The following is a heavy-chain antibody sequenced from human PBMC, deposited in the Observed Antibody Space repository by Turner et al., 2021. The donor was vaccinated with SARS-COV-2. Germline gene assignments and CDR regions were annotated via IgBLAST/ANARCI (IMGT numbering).Heavy chain of an antibody. CDR2: IRSSSSYI. V-gene: IGHV3-21*01. D-gene: IGHD3-22*01. Sequence: EVQLVESGGGLVKPGGSLRLSCAASGFTFSSYSMNWVRQAPGKGLEWVSSIRSSSSYIYYAVSVKGRFTISRDNAKNSLYLQMNSLRAEDTAVYYCARDVPTYYYDSSGYYTDAFDIWGQGTMVTVSS. CDR1: GFTFSSYS. CDR3: ARDVPTYYYDSSGYYTDAFDI. J-gene: IGHJ3*02.